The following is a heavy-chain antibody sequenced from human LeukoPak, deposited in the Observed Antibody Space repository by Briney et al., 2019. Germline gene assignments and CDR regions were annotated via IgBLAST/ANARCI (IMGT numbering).Heavy chain of an antibody. CDR2: IYYSGSA. V-gene: IGHV4-59*01. CDR3: ARVGDSSGYSVLDS. J-gene: IGHJ4*02. CDR1: GGSISGYY. D-gene: IGHD3-22*01. Sequence: SETLSLTCTVSGGSISGYYWSWIRRPPGKGLEWIGHIYYSGSADYNASLKSRATMFVDTSKNEFSLTLRTVTAADTAVYYCARVGDSSGYSVLDSWGQGTLVTVSS.